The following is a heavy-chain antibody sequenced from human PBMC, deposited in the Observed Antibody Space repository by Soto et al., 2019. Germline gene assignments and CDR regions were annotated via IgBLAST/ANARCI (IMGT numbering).Heavy chain of an antibody. V-gene: IGHV3-23*01. J-gene: IGHJ4*02. CDR1: GFTFSSYA. CDR2: ISGSGGST. CDR3: AKAGITIFGVVITGYYFDY. D-gene: IGHD3-3*01. Sequence: EVQLLESGGGLVQPGGSLRLSCAASGFTFSSYAMSWVRQAPGKGLEWVSAISGSGGSTYYADSVKGRFTISRDNSKNTLYLQMNSRRAEDTAVYYCAKAGITIFGVVITGYYFDYWGQGTLVTVSS.